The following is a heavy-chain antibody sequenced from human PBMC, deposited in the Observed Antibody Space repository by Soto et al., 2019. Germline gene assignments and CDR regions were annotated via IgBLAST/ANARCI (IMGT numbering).Heavy chain of an antibody. CDR3: ARRGGRNWWGDFYP. CDR2: ISYSDHST. D-gene: IGHD3-16*01. CDR1: GFTFSRYA. Sequence: EVQLWESGGGLVQPGGSLRLSCAASGFTFSRYAMNWVRQAPGKGLEWVSSISYSDHSTYYADSVKGRFTISRDNSKDTLYLQMKNLGAGGQAVYYCARRGGRNWWGDFYPRGQGTLVSVSS. V-gene: IGHV3-23*01. J-gene: IGHJ5*02.